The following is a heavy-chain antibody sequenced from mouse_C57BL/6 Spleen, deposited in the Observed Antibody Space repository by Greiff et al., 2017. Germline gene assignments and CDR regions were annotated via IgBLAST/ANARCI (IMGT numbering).Heavy chain of an antibody. CDR3: ARYWRLGLDYAMDY. Sequence: EVKVVESGGGLVQPGGSLSLSCAASGFTFTDYYMSWVRQPPGKALEWLGFIRNKANGYTTEYSASVKGRFTISRDNSQSILYLQMNALRAEDSATYYCARYWRLGLDYAMDYWGQGTSVTVSS. CDR2: IRNKANGYTT. CDR1: GFTFTDYY. J-gene: IGHJ4*01. D-gene: IGHD4-1*01. V-gene: IGHV7-3*01.